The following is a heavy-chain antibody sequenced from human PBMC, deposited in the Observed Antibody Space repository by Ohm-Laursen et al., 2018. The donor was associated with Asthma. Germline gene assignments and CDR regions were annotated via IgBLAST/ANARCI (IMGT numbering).Heavy chain of an antibody. Sequence: SLRLSCAASGFTFSSYAMSWVRQAPGKGLEWVSAISGSGGSTYYADSVKGRFTISRDNSKNTLYLQMNSLRAEGTAVYYCAKETGIVVVPAEYFDYWGQGTLVTVSS. V-gene: IGHV3-23*01. J-gene: IGHJ4*02. CDR2: ISGSGGST. CDR3: AKETGIVVVPAEYFDY. D-gene: IGHD2-2*01. CDR1: GFTFSSYA.